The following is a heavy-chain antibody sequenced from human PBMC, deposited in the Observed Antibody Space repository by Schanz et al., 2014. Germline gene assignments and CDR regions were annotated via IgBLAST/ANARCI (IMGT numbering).Heavy chain of an antibody. J-gene: IGHJ4*02. CDR2: ISGSGGST. CDR1: GFTFSSYA. Sequence: EVQLLESGGGLVKPGGFLRLSCAASGFTFSSYAMSWVRQAPGKGLEWVSAISGSGGSTYYADSVKGRFTISRDNSKNSLYLQMNSLRAEDTAVYYCARIGGSVFDYWAQGTLVTVSS. D-gene: IGHD3-10*01. V-gene: IGHV3-23*01. CDR3: ARIGGSVFDY.